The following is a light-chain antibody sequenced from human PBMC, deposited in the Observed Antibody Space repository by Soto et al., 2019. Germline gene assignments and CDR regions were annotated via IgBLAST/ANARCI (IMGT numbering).Light chain of an antibody. CDR3: QSYDCSLSGYV. CDR2: GNS. Sequence: QSVLTQPPSVSGAPGQRVTISCTGSSSNIGAGYDVHWYQQLPGTAPKLLIYGNSNRTSGVSDRFSGSKSGTSASLAITGLQAADEADYYCQSYDCSLSGYVFGTGTKLTVL. J-gene: IGLJ1*01. CDR1: SSNIGAGYD. V-gene: IGLV1-40*01.